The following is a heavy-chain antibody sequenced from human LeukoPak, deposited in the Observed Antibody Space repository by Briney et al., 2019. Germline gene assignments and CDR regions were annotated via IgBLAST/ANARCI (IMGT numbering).Heavy chain of an antibody. V-gene: IGHV4-4*07. D-gene: IGHD3-22*01. CDR1: GGSISSYY. Sequence: SETLSLTCTVSGGSISSYYWSWIRQPAGKGLEWIGSIYYSGSTYYNPSLKSRVTISVDTSKNQFSLKLSSVTAADTAVYYCAREGSSGPYYFDYWGQGTLVTVSS. CDR2: IYYSGST. CDR3: AREGSSGPYYFDY. J-gene: IGHJ4*02.